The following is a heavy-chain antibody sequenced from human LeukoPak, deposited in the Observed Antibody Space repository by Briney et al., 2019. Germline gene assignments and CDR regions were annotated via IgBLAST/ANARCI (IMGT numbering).Heavy chain of an antibody. J-gene: IGHJ4*02. CDR2: IYPGDSDT. Sequence: GESLQISCKGSGYIFTSYWIGWVRPLPGKGLEWMGIIYPGDSDTRYSPSFQGQVAISADKSISTAYLQWSSLKASDTAMYYCARRDSSAYYYFDYWGQGTLVTVSS. CDR3: ARRDSSAYYYFDY. D-gene: IGHD3-22*01. CDR1: GYIFTSYW. V-gene: IGHV5-51*01.